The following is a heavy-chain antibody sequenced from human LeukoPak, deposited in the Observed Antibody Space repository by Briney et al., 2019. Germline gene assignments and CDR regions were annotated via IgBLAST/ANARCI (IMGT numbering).Heavy chain of an antibody. CDR1: GFTFDGYA. D-gene: IGHD3-3*01. V-gene: IGHV3-43D*03. CDR3: AKDARYYDFWSGYYGQLDY. Sequence: GGSLRLSCAASGFTFDGYAMHWVRQAPGKGLEWVSLISWDGGSTYYADSVKGRFTISRDNSKNSLYLQMNSLRAEDTALYYCAKDARYYDFWSGYYGQLDYWGQGTLVTVSS. J-gene: IGHJ4*02. CDR2: ISWDGGST.